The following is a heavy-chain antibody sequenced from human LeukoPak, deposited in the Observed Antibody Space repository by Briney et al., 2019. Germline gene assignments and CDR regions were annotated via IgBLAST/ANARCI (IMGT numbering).Heavy chain of an antibody. D-gene: IGHD1-1*01. J-gene: IGHJ4*02. CDR3: ARDRSDNWGLFDY. Sequence: SETLSLTCAVPGGSISSSPYYWGWIRQPPGKGLEWIGSIYYSGNTYHNPSLKSRVTISVDTSKNQFSLKLSSLTAADTAVYYCARDRSDNWGLFDYWGQGTLVTVSS. V-gene: IGHV4-39*07. CDR1: GGSISSSPYY. CDR2: IYYSGNT.